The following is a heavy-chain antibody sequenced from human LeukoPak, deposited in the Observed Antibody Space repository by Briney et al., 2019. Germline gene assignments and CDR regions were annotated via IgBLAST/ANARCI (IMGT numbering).Heavy chain of an antibody. CDR3: ARGDVDTDELYYFDY. V-gene: IGHV3-30-3*01. D-gene: IGHD5-18*01. Sequence: TGGSLRLSCAASGFTFSSYAMHWVRQAPGKGLEWVAVISYDGSNKYYADSVKGRFTISRDNSKNTLYLQMNSLRAEDTAVYYCARGDVDTDELYYFDYWGQGTLVTVSS. J-gene: IGHJ4*02. CDR2: ISYDGSNK. CDR1: GFTFSSYA.